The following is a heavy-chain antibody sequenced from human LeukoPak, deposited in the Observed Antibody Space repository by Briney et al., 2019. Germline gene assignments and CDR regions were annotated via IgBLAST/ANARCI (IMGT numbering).Heavy chain of an antibody. CDR2: IYTSGST. CDR3: ARSPRLQLLTPHYFDY. Sequence: SETLSLTCTVSGGSISSGSFYWSWIRQPAGKGLEWIGRIYTSGSTNYNPSLKSRVTISVDTSKNQFSLKLSSVTAADTAVYYCARSPRLQLLTPHYFDYWGQGTLVTVSS. D-gene: IGHD5-18*01. V-gene: IGHV4-61*02. J-gene: IGHJ4*02. CDR1: GGSISSGSFY.